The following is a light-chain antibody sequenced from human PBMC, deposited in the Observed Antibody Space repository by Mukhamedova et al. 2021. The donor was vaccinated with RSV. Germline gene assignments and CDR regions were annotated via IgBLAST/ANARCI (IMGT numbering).Light chain of an antibody. CDR1: TKS. Sequence: TKSVHWYQQKPGQAPVMVVYDDRDRPSGIPARFSDSNSGHTATLTISRVEAGDEADFYCQVWDGSRDVPVFGGGTKMTVL. CDR3: QVWDGSRDVPV. J-gene: IGLJ6*01. V-gene: IGLV3-21*02. CDR2: DDR.